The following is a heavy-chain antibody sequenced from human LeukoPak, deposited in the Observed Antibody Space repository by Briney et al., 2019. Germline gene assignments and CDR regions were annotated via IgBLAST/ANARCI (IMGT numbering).Heavy chain of an antibody. V-gene: IGHV3-30*02. D-gene: IGHD3-3*01. Sequence: GGSLRLSCAASGFTFSSYGMHWVRQAPGKGLEWVAFIRYDGSNKYYADSVKGRFTISRDNTKNTLYLQMNSLRAEDTAVYYCAKGGFWSGYGGGAFDYWGQGTLVTVSS. CDR3: AKGGFWSGYGGGAFDY. J-gene: IGHJ4*02. CDR1: GFTFSSYG. CDR2: IRYDGSNK.